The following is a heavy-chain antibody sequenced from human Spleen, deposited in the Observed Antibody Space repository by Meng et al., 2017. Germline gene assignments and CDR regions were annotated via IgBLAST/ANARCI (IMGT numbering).Heavy chain of an antibody. D-gene: IGHD3-10*01. V-gene: IGHV3-21*01. J-gene: IGHJ4*02. CDR3: ASFGITMVRGVIIPYDY. CDR1: GVTFSGSD. Sequence: GGSLRLSCVVSGVTFSGSDIHWVRQASGKGLEWVSSISSSSSYIYYADSVKGRFTISRDNAKNSLYLQMNSLRAEDTAVYYCASFGITMVRGVIIPYDYWGQGTLVTVSS. CDR2: ISSSSSYI.